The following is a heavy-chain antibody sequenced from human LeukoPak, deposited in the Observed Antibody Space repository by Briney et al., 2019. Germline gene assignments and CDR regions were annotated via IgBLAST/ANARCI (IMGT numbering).Heavy chain of an antibody. J-gene: IGHJ6*02. D-gene: IGHD3-10*01. CDR1: GFTFSSYA. Sequence: GGSLRLSCAASGFTFSSYAMSWVRQAPGKGLEWVSAISGSGGSTYYADSVKGRFTISRDNSKNTLYLQMNSLRAEDTAVYYCAKGQVGDYYGPSYGMDVWGQGTTVTVSS. CDR3: AKGQVGDYYGPSYGMDV. V-gene: IGHV3-23*01. CDR2: ISGSGGST.